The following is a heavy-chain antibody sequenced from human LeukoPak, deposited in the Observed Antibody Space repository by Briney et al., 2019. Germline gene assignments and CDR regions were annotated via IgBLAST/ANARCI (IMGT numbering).Heavy chain of an antibody. D-gene: IGHD1-1*01. CDR2: INPSGGST. J-gene: IGHJ4*02. V-gene: IGHV1-46*01. Sequence: ASVKVSCKASGYTFTSYYMHWVRQAPGQGLEWMGIINPSGGSTSYAQKFQGRVTMTRDMSTSTVYMELSSLRSEDTAVCYCAREYRSATYFDYWGQGTLVTVSS. CDR1: GYTFTSYY. CDR3: AREYRSATYFDY.